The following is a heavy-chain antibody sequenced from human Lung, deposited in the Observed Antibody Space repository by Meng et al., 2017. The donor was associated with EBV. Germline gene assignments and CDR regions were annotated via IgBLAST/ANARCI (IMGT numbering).Heavy chain of an antibody. Sequence: QVQLQQSGPGLVKPSQTLSRPCAISGECVSGNSAAWNWIRQSPSRGLEWLGRSYYRSKWYNDYAVFVKSRITINPDTSKNQFSLQLNSVTPEDTAVYYCARGATSVFDLWGRGTLVTVSS. CDR3: ARGATSVFDL. J-gene: IGHJ2*01. CDR2: SYYRSKWYN. V-gene: IGHV6-1*01. CDR1: GECVSGNSAA.